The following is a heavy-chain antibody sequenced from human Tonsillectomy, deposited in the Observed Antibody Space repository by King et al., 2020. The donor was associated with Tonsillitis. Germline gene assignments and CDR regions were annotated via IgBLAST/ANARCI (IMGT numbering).Heavy chain of an antibody. V-gene: IGHV3-30*03. CDR2: ISYDGSNK. D-gene: IGHD1-26*01. CDR1: GFTFSSYG. J-gene: IGHJ2*01. Sequence: VQLVESGGGVVQPGRSLRLSCAASGFTFSSYGMHWVRQAPGKGLEWVAVISYDGSNKYYADSVKGRFPISRDNSKNTLYLQMHSLRAEDTAVYYCARGPSGLYWYFDLWGRGTLVTVSS. CDR3: ARGPSGLYWYFDL.